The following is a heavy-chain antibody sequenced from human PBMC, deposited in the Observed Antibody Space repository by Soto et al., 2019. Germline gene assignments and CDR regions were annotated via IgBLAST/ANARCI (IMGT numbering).Heavy chain of an antibody. CDR2: ISGSGGST. CDR1: GFTFSSYA. V-gene: IGHV3-23*01. J-gene: IGHJ5*02. CDR3: AKYVWGSYRRLASPNWFDP. Sequence: EVQLLESGGGLVQPGGSLRLSCAASGFTFSSYAMSWVRQAPGKGLEWVSAISGSGGSTYYADSVKGRFTISRDNSKNTLYLQMNSLRAEDTAVYYCAKYVWGSYRRLASPNWFDPWGQGTLVTVSS. D-gene: IGHD3-16*02.